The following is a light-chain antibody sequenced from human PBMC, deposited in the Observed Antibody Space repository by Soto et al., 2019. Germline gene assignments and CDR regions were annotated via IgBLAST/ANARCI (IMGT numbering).Light chain of an antibody. CDR2: GAS. V-gene: IGKV3-15*01. J-gene: IGKJ1*01. CDR3: QQYNNWPWT. Sequence: DIVTTQSPLSLPVTPGEPASISCRSSQSISDTLAWYQQKPGQAPRLLIHGASTRATGFPARFSGSGSGTDFTLTISSLQSEDFAVYYCQQYNNWPWTFGQGTKVDIK. CDR1: QSISDT.